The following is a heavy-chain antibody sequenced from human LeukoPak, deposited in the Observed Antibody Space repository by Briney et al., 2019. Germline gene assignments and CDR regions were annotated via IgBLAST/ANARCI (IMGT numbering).Heavy chain of an antibody. CDR1: GCTFSDFA. Sequence: PGGSLRLSCAASGCTFSDFAMNWVRQAPGKGLEWVSSITRVSTYTYYSESVQGRFTISRDNHKDLLYLQLNSLRGDDSDINSCTRDRNDYEDPDAFDIWGQGTVVTVSS. D-gene: IGHD4-17*01. J-gene: IGHJ3*02. CDR3: TRDRNDYEDPDAFDI. V-gene: IGHV3-21*01. CDR2: ITRVSTYT.